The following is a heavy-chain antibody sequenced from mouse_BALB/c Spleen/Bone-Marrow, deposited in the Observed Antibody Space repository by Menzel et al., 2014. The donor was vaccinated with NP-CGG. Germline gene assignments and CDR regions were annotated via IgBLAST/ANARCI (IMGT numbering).Heavy chain of an antibody. J-gene: IGHJ1*01. CDR2: IRNKAKGYTT. D-gene: IGHD2-1*01. CDR3: AREINYGNYWYFDV. Sequence: EVKLMESGGGLVQPGGSLRLSCATSGFTFTDYYMSWVRQPPGKALEWLGFIRNKAKGYTTEYSASVKGRFTISRDNSQSILYLQMNTLRAEDSATYYCAREINYGNYWYFDVWGAGTTVTVSS. CDR1: GFTFTDYY. V-gene: IGHV7-3*02.